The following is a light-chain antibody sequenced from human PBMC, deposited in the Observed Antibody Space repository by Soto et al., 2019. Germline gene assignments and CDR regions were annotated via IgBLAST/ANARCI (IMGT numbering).Light chain of an antibody. CDR2: IAS. CDR3: KQTYSFARE. V-gene: IGKV1-39*01. J-gene: IGKJ1*01. CDR1: QSITKY. Sequence: DIQMTQSPSSLSASVGDRVTITCRASQSITKYLNWYQQKPGRAPKLLIYIASSLQSGVPSRFSGSGSGADFTLLISSLQSGDVASYYRKQTYSFAREFGQGAKVDI.